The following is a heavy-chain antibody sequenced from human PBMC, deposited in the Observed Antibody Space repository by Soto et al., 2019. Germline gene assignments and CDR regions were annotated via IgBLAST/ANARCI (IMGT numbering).Heavy chain of an antibody. CDR1: GFTFSSYA. D-gene: IGHD1-26*01. CDR3: ARDWRVGATYSDY. Sequence: EVQLLESGGGLVQPGGSLRLSCAASGFTFSSYAMSWVRQAPGKGLEWVSSISGSGGSTYYADSVKGRFTISRDNSKNTLYLQMNSLRAEDTAVSYCARDWRVGATYSDYWGQGTLVTVSS. V-gene: IGHV3-23*01. J-gene: IGHJ4*02. CDR2: ISGSGGST.